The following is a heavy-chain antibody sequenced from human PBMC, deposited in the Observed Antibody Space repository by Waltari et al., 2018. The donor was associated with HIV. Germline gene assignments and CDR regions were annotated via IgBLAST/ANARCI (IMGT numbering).Heavy chain of an antibody. J-gene: IGHJ5*02. V-gene: IGHV3-7*01. CDR2: IKQDGREK. D-gene: IGHD2-8*01. CDR1: GFTFSSYW. Sequence: EVQLVESGGGLVQPGGSLRLSCAASGFTFSSYWMSWVRQAPGKGLEWVANIKQDGREKYYVDSMKGRFTISRDNAKNSLYLQINSLRAEDTAVYYCAGRSPARRLNWFDPWGQGTLVIVSS. CDR3: AGRSPARRLNWFDP.